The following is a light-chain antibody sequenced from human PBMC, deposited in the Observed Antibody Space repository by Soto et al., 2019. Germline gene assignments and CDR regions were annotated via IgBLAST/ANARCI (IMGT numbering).Light chain of an antibody. CDR1: SSDVGSYNL. CDR2: EGS. J-gene: IGLJ2*01. CDR3: CSYAGSSTVV. V-gene: IGLV2-23*01. Sequence: QSALTQPASVSGSPGQSITIACTGTSSDVGSYNLVSWYQQHPGKAPKLMIYEGSKRPSGVSNRFSGSKSGNTDSLTISGLQAEDGDEYYCCSYAGSSTVVFGGGTQLNVL.